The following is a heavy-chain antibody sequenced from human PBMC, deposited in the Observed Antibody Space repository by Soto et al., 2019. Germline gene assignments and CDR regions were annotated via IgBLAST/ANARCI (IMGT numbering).Heavy chain of an antibody. CDR1: GFTFSDYY. CDR2: ISSSSSNM. CDR3: ARVPSRYCSGGSCYLDY. V-gene: IGHV3-11*04. J-gene: IGHJ4*02. D-gene: IGHD2-15*01. Sequence: PGGSLRLSCAASGFTFSDYYMSWIRQAPGKGLEWVKYISSSSSNMYYAASVKGRFTISRDNAKNSLYLQMNSLRAEDTAAYYCARVPSRYCSGGSCYLDYWGQGTLVTVSS.